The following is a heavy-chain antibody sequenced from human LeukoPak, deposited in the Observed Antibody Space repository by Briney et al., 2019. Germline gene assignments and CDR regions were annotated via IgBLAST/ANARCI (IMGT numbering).Heavy chain of an antibody. Sequence: PGGSLRLSCAASGFTFSSYSMNWVRQAPGKGLEWVSSISSSSSYIYYADSVKGRFTISRDNAKNSLYLQMNSLRAEDTAVYYCARDFRAGTGDAFDIWGQGTMVTVSS. D-gene: IGHD6-19*01. CDR1: GFTFSSYS. CDR3: ARDFRAGTGDAFDI. CDR2: ISSSSSYI. J-gene: IGHJ3*02. V-gene: IGHV3-21*01.